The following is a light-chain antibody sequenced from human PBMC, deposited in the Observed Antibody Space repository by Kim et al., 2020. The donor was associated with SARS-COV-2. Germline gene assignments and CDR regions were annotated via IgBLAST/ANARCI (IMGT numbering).Light chain of an antibody. J-gene: IGKJ4*01. V-gene: IGKV1-39*01. Sequence: DIQMTQSPSSLSASVGDRVTITCRASQFISTYLNWYQQKPGNAPKLLIYGASSLQSGVPSKFCGSGSGTDFTLTISSLQPEDFATYYCQQSYSTPLIFGGGTKVDIK. CDR2: GAS. CDR1: QFISTY. CDR3: QQSYSTPLI.